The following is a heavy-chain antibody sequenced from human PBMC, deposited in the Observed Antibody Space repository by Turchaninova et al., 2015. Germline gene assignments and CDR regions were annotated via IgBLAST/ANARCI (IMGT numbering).Heavy chain of an antibody. CDR1: GLTLSRYW. Sequence: EVQLVESGGGLVQPGGSLRLSCEASGLTLSRYWMTGVRQVPGKGLGGVANTTKRGTDKDYGDSVRGRVTLSSDNAQNSLYLQMNSLTAEDTAVYYCVRDDRGAYLFDLWGRGTLVTVSS. V-gene: IGHV3-7*01. J-gene: IGHJ2*01. D-gene: IGHD1-14*01. CDR2: TTKRGTDK. CDR3: VRDDRGAYLFDL.